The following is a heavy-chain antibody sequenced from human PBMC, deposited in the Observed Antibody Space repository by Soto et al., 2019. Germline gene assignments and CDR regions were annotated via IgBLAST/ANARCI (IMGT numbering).Heavy chain of an antibody. CDR2: ISSYNGDT. J-gene: IGHJ6*02. V-gene: IGHV1-18*01. CDR3: ARAADYDSSGYYYYYYGMDV. D-gene: IGHD3-22*01. CDR1: GYTFTRSG. Sequence: GASVKVSCKASGYTFTRSGISWVRQAPGQGPEWMGWISSYNGDTNYAQTFQGRVTMTTDTSTSTAYMELRSLRSDDTAVYYCARAADYDSSGYYYYYYGMDVWAQGTTVTVSS.